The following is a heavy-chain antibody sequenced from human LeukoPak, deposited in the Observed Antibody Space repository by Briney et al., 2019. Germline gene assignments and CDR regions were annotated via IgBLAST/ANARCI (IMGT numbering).Heavy chain of an antibody. CDR1: GGSISSYY. CDR2: IYTSGNT. J-gene: IGHJ5*02. D-gene: IGHD5-12*01. CDR3: ARDGYSGFNWFDP. Sequence: NTSETLSLTCSVTGGSISSYYWSWIRQPAEKGLEWIGRIYTSGNTSYNPSLKSRVTMSVDTSKNQFSLKLSSVTAADTAVYYCARDGYSGFNWFDPWGQGTLVIVSS. V-gene: IGHV4-4*07.